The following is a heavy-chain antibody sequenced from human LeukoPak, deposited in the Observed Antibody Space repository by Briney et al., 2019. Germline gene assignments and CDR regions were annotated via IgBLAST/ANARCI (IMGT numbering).Heavy chain of an antibody. CDR3: ARDGFSSGWFI. Sequence: GGSLRLSCAAPGFTFSTYWMSWVRQAPGKGLEWVANIKQDGSEKYYVDSVKGRFTISRDNAKKSLYLQMNSLRAEDTAVYYCARDGFSSGWFIWGQGTMVTVSS. D-gene: IGHD6-19*01. CDR1: GFTFSTYW. CDR2: IKQDGSEK. J-gene: IGHJ3*01. V-gene: IGHV3-7*01.